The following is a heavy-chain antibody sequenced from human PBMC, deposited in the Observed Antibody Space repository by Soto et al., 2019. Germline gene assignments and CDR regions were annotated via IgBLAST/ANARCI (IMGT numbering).Heavy chain of an antibody. CDR2: IYYSGST. D-gene: IGHD5-12*01. CDR1: GGFISSSSYY. V-gene: IGHV4-39*01. CDR3: ARHGQEVAGRRRGDY. J-gene: IGHJ4*01. Sequence: PSETLSLTCTGSGGFISSSSYYGGWIRQPPGKGLEWIGSIYYSGSTYYNPSLKSRVTISVDTSKNQFSLKLSSVTAADTAVYYCARHGQEVAGRRRGDYWAQGTLVTVSS.